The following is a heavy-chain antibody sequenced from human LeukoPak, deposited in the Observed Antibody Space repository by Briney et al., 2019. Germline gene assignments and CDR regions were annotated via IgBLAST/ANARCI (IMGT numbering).Heavy chain of an antibody. J-gene: IGHJ2*01. D-gene: IGHD7-27*01. CDR2: TYYRSKWYN. V-gene: IGHV6-1*01. CDR1: GDSVSSNSAA. Sequence: SQTLSLTCAISGDSVSSNSAAWNWIRQSPSRGLEWLGRTYYRSKWYNDYAVSVKSRITINPDTSKNQFSLQPNSVTPEDTAVYYCARDDSIWGSRDWYFDLWGRGTLVTVSS. CDR3: ARDDSIWGSRDWYFDL.